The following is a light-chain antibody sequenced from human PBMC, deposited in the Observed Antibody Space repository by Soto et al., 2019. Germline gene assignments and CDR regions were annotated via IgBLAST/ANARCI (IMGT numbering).Light chain of an antibody. CDR1: SSDVGGNKY. Sequence: QSVLPQPASLYGSPGQSITISCTGTSSDVGGNKYVSWYQHYPGKAPKLMICDVSNRPSGVSNRFSGSKSGNTASLTISGLQAEDEADYYCSAFTGTTYVFGTGTKVTVL. V-gene: IGLV2-14*03. CDR2: DVS. CDR3: SAFTGTTYV. J-gene: IGLJ1*01.